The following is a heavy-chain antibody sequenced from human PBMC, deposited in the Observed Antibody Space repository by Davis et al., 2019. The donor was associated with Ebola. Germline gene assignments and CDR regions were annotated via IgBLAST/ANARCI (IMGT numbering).Heavy chain of an antibody. D-gene: IGHD1-26*01. CDR1: GGSISSYY. CDR3: AFVGVNTKGDAEVI. Sequence: GSLRLSCTVPGGSISSYYWSWIRQPPGKGLEWIGYIYYSGSTNYNPSLKSRVTISVDTSKNQFSLKLSSVTAADTAVHYCAFVGVNTKGDAEVIWGRGTTVIVSS. CDR2: IYYSGST. J-gene: IGHJ3*02. V-gene: IGHV4-59*01.